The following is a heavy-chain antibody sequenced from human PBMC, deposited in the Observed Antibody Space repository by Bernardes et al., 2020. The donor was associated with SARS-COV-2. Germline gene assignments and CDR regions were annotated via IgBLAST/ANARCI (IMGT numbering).Heavy chain of an antibody. CDR2: LIPIFGTP. D-gene: IGHD2-15*01. V-gene: IGHV1-69*13. J-gene: IGHJ5*01. Sequence: SVKVSCKTPGDTFRSYAFTWVRQAPGQGLEWMGGLIPIFGTPNYAQKLQGRVTISVVSDESTSTNYMETSSLGSEDTAVYYCARGVRLCIDGSCDYWFDSWCHGTLVTVSA. CDR1: GDTFRSYA. CDR3: ARGVRLCIDGSCDYWFDS.